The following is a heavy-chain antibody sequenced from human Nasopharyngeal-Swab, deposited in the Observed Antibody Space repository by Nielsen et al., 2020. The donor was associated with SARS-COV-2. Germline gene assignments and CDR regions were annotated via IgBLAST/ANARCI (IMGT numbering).Heavy chain of an antibody. Sequence: RQAPGKGLEWVGAINHSGSTNYNPSLKSRVTISVDTFKNQFPLKLSSVTAADTAVYYCARVRPYYDILTGYYTKNGGYYGMDVWGQGTTVTVSS. D-gene: IGHD3-9*01. CDR3: ARVRPYYDILTGYYTKNGGYYGMDV. CDR2: INHSGST. V-gene: IGHV4-34*01. J-gene: IGHJ6*02.